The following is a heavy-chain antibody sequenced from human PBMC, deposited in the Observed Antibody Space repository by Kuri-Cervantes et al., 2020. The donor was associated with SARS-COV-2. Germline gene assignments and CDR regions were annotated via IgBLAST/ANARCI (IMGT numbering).Heavy chain of an antibody. CDR3: ARALGSSGYQTWYWLDP. CDR1: GYTFTGYY. CDR2: INPNSGGT. V-gene: IGHV1-2*02. J-gene: IGHJ5*02. Sequence: ASVKVSCKASGYTFTGYYMHWVRQAPGQGLEWMGWINPNSGGTNYAQKFQGRVTMTRDTSISTAYMELSRLRSDDTAVYYCARALGSSGYQTWYWLDPWGQGTLVTVSS. D-gene: IGHD3-22*01.